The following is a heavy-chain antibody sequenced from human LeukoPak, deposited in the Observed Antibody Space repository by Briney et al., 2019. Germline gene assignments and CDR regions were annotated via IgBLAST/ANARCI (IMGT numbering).Heavy chain of an antibody. CDR3: ARENDFWSGYSSDY. CDR2: ISSSSSYI. V-gene: IGHV3-21*01. J-gene: IGHJ4*02. D-gene: IGHD3-3*01. CDR1: GFTFSSYS. Sequence: SGGSLRLSCAASGFTFSSYSMNWVRQAPGKGLEWVSSISSSSSYIYYADSVKGRFTISRDNAKNTLYLQMNSLRAEDTAVYYCARENDFWSGYSSDYWGQGTLVTVSS.